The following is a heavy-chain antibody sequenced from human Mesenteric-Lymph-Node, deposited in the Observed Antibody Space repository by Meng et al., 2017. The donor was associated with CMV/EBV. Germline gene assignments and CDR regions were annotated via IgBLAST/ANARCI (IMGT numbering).Heavy chain of an antibody. Sequence: ASVKVSCKASGYTFTGFYFHWVRQAPGQGLEWMGWINPNSGGTSYPQRFQGRVTMTRDTSIYTAYMELSRLRSDDTAVYYCARPHDYGANHGMDVWGQGTTVTVSS. CDR1: GYTFTGFY. CDR3: ARPHDYGANHGMDV. V-gene: IGHV1-2*02. D-gene: IGHD4-17*01. CDR2: INPNSGGT. J-gene: IGHJ6*02.